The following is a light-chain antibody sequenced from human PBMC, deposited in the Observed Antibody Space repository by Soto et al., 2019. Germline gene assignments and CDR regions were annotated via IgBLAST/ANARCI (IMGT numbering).Light chain of an antibody. J-gene: IGKJ3*01. V-gene: IGKV3-11*01. CDR3: QQRSNWLT. CDR1: QSVSSY. CDR2: DAS. Sequence: EIVLKQSPATLSLSPGERATLSCRASQSVSSYLAWYQQKPGQAPRLLIYDASNRATGIPARFSGSGSGTDFTLTISSLEPEDFAVYYCQQRSNWLTFGPGTKVDIK.